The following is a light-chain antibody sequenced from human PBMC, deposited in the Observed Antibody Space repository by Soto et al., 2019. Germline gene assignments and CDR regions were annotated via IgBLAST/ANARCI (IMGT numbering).Light chain of an antibody. Sequence: DIQMTQSPSSLSASVGDRVTITCRASQSISSYLNWYQQKPGKAPKLLIYAASSLPSGVPSRFSGSGSGTDFTLTISSLQPEDFAAYYCQQSYSTPLTFGGGTKVEMK. V-gene: IGKV1-39*01. J-gene: IGKJ4*01. CDR3: QQSYSTPLT. CDR2: AAS. CDR1: QSISSY.